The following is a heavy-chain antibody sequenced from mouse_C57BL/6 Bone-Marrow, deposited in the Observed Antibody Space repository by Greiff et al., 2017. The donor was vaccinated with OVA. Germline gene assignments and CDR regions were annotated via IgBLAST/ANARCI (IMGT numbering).Heavy chain of an antibody. D-gene: IGHD1-1*01. J-gene: IGHJ1*03. CDR1: GISITTGNYR. CDR3: ARFDYGSRNWYFDV. CDR2: IYYSGTI. Sequence: EVQLVESGPGLVKPSQTVFLTCTVTGISITTGNYRWSWIRQFPGNKLEWIGYIYYSGTITYNPSLTSRTTITRDTPKNQFFLEMNSLTAEDTATYYCARFDYGSRNWYFDVWGTGTTVTVSS. V-gene: IGHV3-5*01.